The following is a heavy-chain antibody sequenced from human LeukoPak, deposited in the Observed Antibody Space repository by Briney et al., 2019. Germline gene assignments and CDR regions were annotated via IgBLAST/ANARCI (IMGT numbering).Heavy chain of an antibody. Sequence: ASVKVSCKASGYTFTSYDINWVRQATGQGLEWMGWMNPNSGNTGYAQKFQGRVTITRNTSISTAYMELSSLRSEDTAVYYCARAKRLLRTWQQPNQYYFDYWGQGTLVTVSS. CDR2: MNPNSGNT. V-gene: IGHV1-8*03. CDR1: GYTFTSYD. J-gene: IGHJ4*02. CDR3: ARAKRLLRTWQQPNQYYFDY. D-gene: IGHD6-13*01.